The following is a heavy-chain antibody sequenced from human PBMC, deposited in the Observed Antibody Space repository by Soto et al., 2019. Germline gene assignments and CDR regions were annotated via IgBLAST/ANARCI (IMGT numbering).Heavy chain of an antibody. CDR1: GFTFSSYG. V-gene: IGHV3-33*01. Sequence: QVQLVESGGGVVQPGRSLRLSCAASGFTFSSYGMHWVRQAPGKGLEWVAVIWYDGSNKYYADSVKGRFTISRDNSKNSRYLQMNSLRAEDTAVYYCARSDSSGYWPIPTIDYWGQGTLVTVSS. D-gene: IGHD3-22*01. J-gene: IGHJ4*02. CDR3: ARSDSSGYWPIPTIDY. CDR2: IWYDGSNK.